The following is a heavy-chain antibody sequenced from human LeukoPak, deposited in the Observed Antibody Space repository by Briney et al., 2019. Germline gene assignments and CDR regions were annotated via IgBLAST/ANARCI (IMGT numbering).Heavy chain of an antibody. J-gene: IGHJ4*02. D-gene: IGHD5-18*01. CDR1: GYTFTSYT. V-gene: IGHV1-3*01. CDR2: INAGNGNT. Sequence: ASVNVSCKASGYTFTSYTMHWVRQAPGQRLEWMGWINAGNGNTKDSQKFQGRVTITRDTSASTAYMELSSLRSEDTAVYYCARTTAMVTISDYWGQGTLVTVSS. CDR3: ARTTAMVTISDY.